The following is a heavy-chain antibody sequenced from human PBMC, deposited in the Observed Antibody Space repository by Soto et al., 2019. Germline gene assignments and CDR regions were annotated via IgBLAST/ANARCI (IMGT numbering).Heavy chain of an antibody. CDR2: IYWDGGGV. CDR3: TKDILAGGADV. V-gene: IGHV3-9*01. D-gene: IGHD3-3*02. CDR1: GIMLKDYA. J-gene: IGHJ6*02. Sequence: VQLAESGGGLVQPGESLRLSCVGSGIMLKDYAMHWVRQVPGRGLEWVAGIYWDGGGVDYADSVKGRFTTSRDNGKNPLLLEKNRLGGEDTAGYYCTKDILAGGADVWGQGTSVTVSS.